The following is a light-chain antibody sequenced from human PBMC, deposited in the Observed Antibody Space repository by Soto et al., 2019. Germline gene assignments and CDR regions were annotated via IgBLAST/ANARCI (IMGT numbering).Light chain of an antibody. CDR2: RNN. CDR3: AAWDDSLSGFYV. Sequence: SVLTQPPSASGTPGQRVTISCSGSSSNIGSNYVYWYQQLPGTAPKLLIYRNNQRPSGVPDRFSGSKSGTSASLAISGLRSEDESDYYSAAWDDSLSGFYVFGPGTKVTVL. CDR1: SSNIGSNY. J-gene: IGLJ1*01. V-gene: IGLV1-47*01.